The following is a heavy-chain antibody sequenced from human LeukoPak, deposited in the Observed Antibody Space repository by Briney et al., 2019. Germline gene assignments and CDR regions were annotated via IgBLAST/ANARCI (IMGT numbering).Heavy chain of an antibody. CDR2: IYYSGST. CDR3: ARQKTYYFDY. Sequence: PSETLSLTCTVSGGSISSYYWSWIRQPPGKGLEWIGYIYYSGSTKYNPSLKSRVTISVDTSKNQFSLKLSSVTAADTAVYYCARQKTYYFDYWGQGTLVTVAS. CDR1: GGSISSYY. V-gene: IGHV4-59*08. J-gene: IGHJ4*02.